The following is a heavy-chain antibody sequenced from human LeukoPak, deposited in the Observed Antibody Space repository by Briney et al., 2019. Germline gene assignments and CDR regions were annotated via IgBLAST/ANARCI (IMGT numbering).Heavy chain of an antibody. D-gene: IGHD3-10*01. V-gene: IGHV1-8*01. CDR1: GYTFTSYD. CDR2: MNPNSGNT. J-gene: IGHJ6*03. Sequence: ASVKVSCKASGYTFTSYDINWVRQAPGQGLEWMGWMNPNSGNTGYAQKFQGRVTMTRNTSISTAYMELSSLRSEDTAVYYCARGPLLLWFGELLSRYYYYYYMDVWGKGTTVTISS. CDR3: ARGPLLLWFGELLSRYYYYYYMDV.